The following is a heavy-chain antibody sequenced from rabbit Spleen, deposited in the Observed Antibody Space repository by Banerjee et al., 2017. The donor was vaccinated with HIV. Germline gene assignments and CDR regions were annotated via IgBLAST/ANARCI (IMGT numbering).Heavy chain of an antibody. J-gene: IGHJ4*01. CDR1: GFSFSSSYY. V-gene: IGHV1S45*01. CDR3: ARTAAGNTGYGLDL. Sequence: QEQLVESGGGLVKPGASLTLTCKTSGFSFSSSYYMCWVRQAPGKGLEWIGCIAGGSSSSAGYASWAKGRFTISKASSTTVTLQMTSLTAADTATYFCARTAAGNTGYGLDLWGPGTLVTVS. D-gene: IGHD1-1*01. CDR2: IAGGSSSSA.